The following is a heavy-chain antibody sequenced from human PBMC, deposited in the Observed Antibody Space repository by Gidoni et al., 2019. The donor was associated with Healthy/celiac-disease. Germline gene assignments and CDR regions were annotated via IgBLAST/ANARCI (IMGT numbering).Heavy chain of an antibody. CDR3: ARDPATSSGWYKPDY. CDR1: GFTFSSYS. CDR2: ISSSSSYI. V-gene: IGHV3-21*01. J-gene: IGHJ4*02. D-gene: IGHD6-19*01. Sequence: EVQLVESGGGLVKPGGSLRLSCAASGFTFSSYSMNWVRQAPGKGLEWVSSISSSSSYIYYADSVKGRFTISRDNAKNSLYLQMNSLRAEDTAVYYCARDPATSSGWYKPDYWGQGTLVTVSS.